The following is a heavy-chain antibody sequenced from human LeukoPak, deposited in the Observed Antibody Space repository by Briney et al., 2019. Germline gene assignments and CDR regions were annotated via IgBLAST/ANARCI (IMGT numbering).Heavy chain of an antibody. J-gene: IGHJ3*02. V-gene: IGHV1-18*01. CDR3: ARLARYYYDSSGYYYDAFDI. CDR1: GYTFTSYG. D-gene: IGHD3-22*01. Sequence: ASVKVSCKASGYTFTSYGISWVRQAPGQGLEWMGWISAYNGNTNYAQKLQGRVTMTTDTSTSTAYMELRSLRSDDTAVYYCARLARYYYDSSGYYYDAFDIWGQGTMVTVSS. CDR2: ISAYNGNT.